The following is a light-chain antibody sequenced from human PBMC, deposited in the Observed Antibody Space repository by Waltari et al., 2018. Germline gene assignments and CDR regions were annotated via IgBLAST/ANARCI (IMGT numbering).Light chain of an antibody. V-gene: IGKV1-27*01. CDR3: QKYNSAPSLT. CDR1: QGISNY. J-gene: IGKJ4*01. CDR2: AAS. Sequence: DIQMTQSPSSLSASVGDRVTITCRASQGISNYLAWYQQKPGKVPKLMIYAASTLQSGVPSRFSGSGSGTDFTLTISSLQPEDVATYYCQKYNSAPSLTFGGGTKVEIK.